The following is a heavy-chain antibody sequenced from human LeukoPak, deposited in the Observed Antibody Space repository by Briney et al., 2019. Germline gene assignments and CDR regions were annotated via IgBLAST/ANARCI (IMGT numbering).Heavy chain of an antibody. J-gene: IGHJ4*02. Sequence: ASVKVSCKISEYSLSDLSIHWVREAPGEGLERMGGFDSENNKMVYSQKFQGRVTMTEDTSADTAYMELTSLRSEDTAVYYCARAPSDYGDYAETYPLFDYWGQGTLVTVSS. CDR3: ARAPSDYGDYAETYPLFDY. CDR2: FDSENNKM. D-gene: IGHD4-17*01. CDR1: EYSLSDLS. V-gene: IGHV1-24*01.